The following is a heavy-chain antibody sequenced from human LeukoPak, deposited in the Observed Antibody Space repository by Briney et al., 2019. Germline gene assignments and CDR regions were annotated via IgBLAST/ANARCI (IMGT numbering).Heavy chain of an antibody. J-gene: IGHJ4*02. CDR1: GFTFSSYS. CDR2: ISSSSSYI. V-gene: IGHV3-21*01. D-gene: IGHD3-22*01. CDR3: ARDLSQTYYYDSSGYSFDY. Sequence: GGSLRLYCAASGFTFSSYSMNWVRQAPGKGLEWVSSISSSSSYIYYADSVKGRFTISRDNAKNSLYLQMNSLRAEDTAVYYCARDLSQTYYYDSSGYSFDYWGQGTLVTVSS.